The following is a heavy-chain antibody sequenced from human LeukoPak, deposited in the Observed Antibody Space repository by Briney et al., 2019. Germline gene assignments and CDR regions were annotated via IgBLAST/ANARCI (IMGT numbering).Heavy chain of an antibody. CDR3: ARRDSSGWYGGNHSWLFDY. Sequence: PSETLSLTCAVYGGSFSGYYWSWIRQPPGKGLEWIGEINHSGSTNYNPSLKSRVTISVDTSKNQFSLKLSSVTAADTAVYYCARRDSSGWYGGNHSWLFDYWGQGTLVTVSS. J-gene: IGHJ4*02. CDR2: INHSGST. CDR1: GGSFSGYY. V-gene: IGHV4-34*01. D-gene: IGHD6-19*01.